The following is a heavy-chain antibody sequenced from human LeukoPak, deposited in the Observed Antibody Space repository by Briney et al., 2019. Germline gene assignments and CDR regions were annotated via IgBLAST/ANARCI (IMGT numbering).Heavy chain of an antibody. CDR3: TRDYGGFDY. J-gene: IGHJ4*02. CDR1: GFTFGDYV. D-gene: IGHD4-23*01. CDR2: IRSKVYGGTT. Sequence: GGSLRLSCRSSGFTFGDYVVTWVRQAPGKGLEWVGFIRSKVYGGTTEYAASVKGRFIISRDDSKSIAYLQMNSLETEDTAVYYCTRDYGGFDYWGQGTLVTVSS. V-gene: IGHV3-49*04.